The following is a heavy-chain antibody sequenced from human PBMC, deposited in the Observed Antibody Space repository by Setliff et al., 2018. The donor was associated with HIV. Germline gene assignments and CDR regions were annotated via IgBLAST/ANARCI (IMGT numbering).Heavy chain of an antibody. Sequence: PSETLSLTCTVSGGSISSHYWSWIRQPPGKGLEWIGYIYYSGSTNYNPSLRSRVTISVDTSKNQFSLKLTSVTAADTAVYYCARERGASGGGRTIFGVVNYFDYWGQGTLVTVSS. CDR3: ARERGASGGGRTIFGVVNYFDY. J-gene: IGHJ4*02. V-gene: IGHV4-59*11. D-gene: IGHD3-3*01. CDR1: GGSISSHY. CDR2: IYYSGST.